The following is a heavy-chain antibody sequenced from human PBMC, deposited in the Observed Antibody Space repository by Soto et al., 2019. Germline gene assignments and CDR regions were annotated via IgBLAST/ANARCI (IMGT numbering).Heavy chain of an antibody. D-gene: IGHD6-19*01. V-gene: IGHV1-18*01. CDR1: GYSFTNYG. Sequence: QDQLVQSGAEVKKPGASVTVSCKASGYSFTNYGITWVRQAPGQGLEWRGWISAFNGNTHYAQKVQGRGTMTTDASTMMAVVDLRRSRSGARALYYAVRARGLAPPVAGNTSYYYSMDVWGKGTLVTVSS. CDR2: ISAFNGNT. CDR3: VRARGLAPPVAGNTSYYYSMDV. J-gene: IGHJ6*03.